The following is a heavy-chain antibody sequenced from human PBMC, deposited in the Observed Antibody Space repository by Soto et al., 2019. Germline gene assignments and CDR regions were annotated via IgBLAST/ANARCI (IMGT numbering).Heavy chain of an antibody. D-gene: IGHD1-1*01. Sequence: QLQLQESGSGLVRPSQTLSLTCAVSGGSISSGGYSWNWIRQPPGKGLEWIGDIYHSGSTLYNPSLKSRVTLSVDKSKNQFSLKLSSVTAADTAVYYCARDQLEGNWFDPWCQGTLVTVSS. J-gene: IGHJ5*02. V-gene: IGHV4-30-2*01. CDR1: GGSISSGGYS. CDR2: IYHSGST. CDR3: ARDQLEGNWFDP.